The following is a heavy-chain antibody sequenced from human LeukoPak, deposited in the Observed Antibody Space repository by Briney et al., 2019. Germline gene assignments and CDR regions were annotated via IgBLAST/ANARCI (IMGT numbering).Heavy chain of an antibody. CDR1: GGSISSYY. Sequence: SETLSLTCTVSGGSISSYYWSWIRQPPGKGLEWLGYIYYSGSSNYNPSLKSRVTMSADTSKNQFSLKLSSVTAADTAVYYCARGGYGGHFDYWGQGTLATVSS. CDR2: IYYSGSS. D-gene: IGHD4-23*01. V-gene: IGHV4-59*01. J-gene: IGHJ4*02. CDR3: ARGGYGGHFDY.